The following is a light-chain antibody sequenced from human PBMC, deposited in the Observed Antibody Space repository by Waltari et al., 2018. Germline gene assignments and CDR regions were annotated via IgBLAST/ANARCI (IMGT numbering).Light chain of an antibody. Sequence: DSQMTQSPSALYASVGDRVTIPCRASQSISSYLNWYQQKPGKAPKLLIYAASSLQSGVPSRFSGSGSGTDFTLTISSLQPEDFATYYCQQSYSTPLYTFGQGTKLEIK. CDR3: QQSYSTPLYT. J-gene: IGKJ2*01. CDR1: QSISSY. CDR2: AAS. V-gene: IGKV1-39*01.